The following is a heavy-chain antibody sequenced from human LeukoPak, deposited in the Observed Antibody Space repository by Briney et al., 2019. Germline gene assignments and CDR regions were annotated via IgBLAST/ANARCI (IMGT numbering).Heavy chain of an antibody. CDR1: GFTFSRFA. V-gene: IGHV3-23*01. Sequence: PGGSLRLSCAASGFTFSRFAMTWVRQAPGKGLEWVSTMSGSGDSTYYADSVKGRFTISRDNSKNTMYLQMNSLRIEDTAVYYCAKGLLSNSQRGYFDCWGQGALVSVSS. CDR3: AKGLLSNSQRGYFDC. D-gene: IGHD1-26*01. CDR2: MSGSGDST. J-gene: IGHJ4*02.